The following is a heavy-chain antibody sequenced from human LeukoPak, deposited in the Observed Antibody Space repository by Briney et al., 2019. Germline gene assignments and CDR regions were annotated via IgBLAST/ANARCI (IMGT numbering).Heavy chain of an antibody. J-gene: IGHJ6*03. CDR1: GFTFSSYA. CDR2: ISGSGGST. D-gene: IGHD1-1*01. V-gene: IGHV3-23*01. CDR3: AKRDTTYYYWYMDV. Sequence: PGGSLRLSCAASGFTFSSYAMSWVRQAPGKGLEWASAISGSGGSTYYADSVKGRFTISRDNSKNTLYLQMNSLRAEDTAVYYCAKRDTTYYYWYMDVWGKGTTVTVSS.